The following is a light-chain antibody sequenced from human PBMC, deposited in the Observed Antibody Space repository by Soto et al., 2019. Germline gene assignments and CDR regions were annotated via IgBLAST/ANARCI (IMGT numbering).Light chain of an antibody. Sequence: EIVLTQSPATLSLSPGERATLSCRASQSVSSYLAWYQQKPGQAPRLLIYDASNRATGIPARFSGSGSGTDFTLTISIREPEDFAVYYCQQRSNWVTFGPGTKVDIK. CDR2: DAS. J-gene: IGKJ3*01. CDR3: QQRSNWVT. V-gene: IGKV3-11*01. CDR1: QSVSSY.